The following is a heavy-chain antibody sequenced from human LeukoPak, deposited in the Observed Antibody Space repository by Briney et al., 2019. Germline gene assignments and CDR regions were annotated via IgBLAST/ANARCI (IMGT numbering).Heavy chain of an antibody. CDR1: GYTFTGYY. CDR3: ARSHDYGYFDY. J-gene: IGHJ4*02. Sequence: ASVKVSCKASGYTFTGYYLHWVRQAPGQGLEWMGSIKSNSGDTNYVQKFQGRVTMTRDTSIGTAYTDLSRLDSDDTAVYYCARSHDYGYFDYWGQGTLVTVSS. V-gene: IGHV1-2*02. D-gene: IGHD4-17*01. CDR2: IKSNSGDT.